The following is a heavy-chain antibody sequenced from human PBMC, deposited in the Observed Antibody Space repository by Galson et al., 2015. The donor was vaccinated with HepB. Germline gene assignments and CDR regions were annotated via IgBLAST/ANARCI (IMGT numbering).Heavy chain of an antibody. V-gene: IGHV3-23*01. CDR1: GFTFSSYA. Sequence: SLRLSCAASGFTFSSYAMSWVRQAPGKGLEWVSAISGSGGSTYYADSVKGRFTISRDNSKNTLYLQMNSLRAEDTAVYYCANSYYYDSSGYRGAFDIWGQGTMVTVSS. D-gene: IGHD3-22*01. CDR2: ISGSGGST. CDR3: ANSYYYDSSGYRGAFDI. J-gene: IGHJ3*02.